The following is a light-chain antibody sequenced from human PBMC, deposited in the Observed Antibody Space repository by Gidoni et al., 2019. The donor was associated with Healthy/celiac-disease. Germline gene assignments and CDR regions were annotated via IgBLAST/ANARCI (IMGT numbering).Light chain of an antibody. Sequence: EIVLTQSPGTLSLSPGERATLSCRACQSLSSSYLAWYQQKPGQPPRRRIYGASSRATGIPDRFSGSGSGTDFTLTISRLEPEDFAVYYCQQYGSSPPVTFGGGTKVEIK. CDR2: GAS. CDR1: QSLSSSY. CDR3: QQYGSSPPVT. V-gene: IGKV3-20*01. J-gene: IGKJ4*01.